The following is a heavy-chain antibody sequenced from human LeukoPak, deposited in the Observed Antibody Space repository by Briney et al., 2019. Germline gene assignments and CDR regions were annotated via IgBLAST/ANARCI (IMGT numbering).Heavy chain of an antibody. CDR2: TRQDGSEK. D-gene: IGHD3-10*01. CDR3: ARDGPRGGFDY. CDR1: GFNFSSYW. V-gene: IGHV3-7*01. J-gene: IGHJ4*02. Sequence: GGSLRLSCAVSGFNFSSYWMSWVRQAPGKGLEWVANTRQDGSEKNYVDSVKGRFTISRDNAKNSLYLQMNSLRAEDTAVYYCARDGPRGGFDYWGREPWSPSPQ.